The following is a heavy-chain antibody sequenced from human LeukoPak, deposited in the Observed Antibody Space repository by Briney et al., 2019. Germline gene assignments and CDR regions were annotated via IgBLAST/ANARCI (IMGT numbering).Heavy chain of an antibody. CDR3: ALPYFGAGVDALDI. J-gene: IGHJ3*02. V-gene: IGHV4-39*07. D-gene: IGHD3-10*01. CDR2: MYYSGNT. Sequence: SETLSLTCSVSGGSISSDTYYWGWIRQPPGKGLEWIGTMYYSGNTDYNPSLKSRITISVDTSKNQFYLKLTSVTAADTALYYCALPYFGAGVDALDIWGQGTRVAVSS. CDR1: GGSISSDTYY.